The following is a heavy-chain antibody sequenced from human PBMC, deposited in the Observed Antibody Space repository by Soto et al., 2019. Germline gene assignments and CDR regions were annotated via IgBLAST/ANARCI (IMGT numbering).Heavy chain of an antibody. J-gene: IGHJ4*02. D-gene: IGHD3-9*01. Sequence: SVTQCLTCTVADGSSISRSYYRGSNRQPPGKGLEWIGTIYYSGSTYYNPSLQSRVTVSVDTSKNQFSLKLSSVTASDTAVYYCAVGDVLTGYLDYWLQGTLVTVSS. CDR1: DGSSISRSYY. CDR2: IYYSGST. CDR3: AVGDVLTGYLDY. V-gene: IGHV4-39*01.